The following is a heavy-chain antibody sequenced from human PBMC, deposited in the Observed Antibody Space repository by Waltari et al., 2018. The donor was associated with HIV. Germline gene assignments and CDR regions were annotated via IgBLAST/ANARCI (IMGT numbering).Heavy chain of an antibody. CDR1: GFSLSRYW. D-gene: IGHD4-17*01. CDR3: AREAVSTVFED. Sequence: EVVLMESGGGLVQPGVSLRLSCAAYGFSLSRYWMAWVRQIPGKGLEWVANISPNGNERYYLESVQGRFNVSRDNGKKYLFLQMDSLTAEDTAIYYCAREAVSTVFEDWGQGTLVTVSS. J-gene: IGHJ4*02. CDR2: ISPNGNER. V-gene: IGHV3-7*03.